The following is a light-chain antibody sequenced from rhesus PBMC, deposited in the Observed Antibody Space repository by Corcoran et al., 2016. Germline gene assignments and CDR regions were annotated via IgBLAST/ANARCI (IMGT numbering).Light chain of an antibody. J-gene: IGKJ1*01. Sequence: DIQMTQSPSSLSASVGDRVTITCRASQTISSFLAWYQQKPGRVPKLLIYAASSLESGVPSRFSGSGYWTEFTLTIRSLKPEDFATYYCQQHNSHPRTFGQGTKVEIK. CDR2: AAS. V-gene: IGKV1-44*02. CDR1: QTISSF. CDR3: QQHNSHPRT.